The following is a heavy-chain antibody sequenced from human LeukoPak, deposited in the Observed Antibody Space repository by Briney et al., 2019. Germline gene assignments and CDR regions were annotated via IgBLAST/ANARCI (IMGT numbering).Heavy chain of an antibody. J-gene: IGHJ5*02. D-gene: IGHD3-3*01. Sequence: ASVKVSCKASGYTFTSYGISWVRQAPGQGLEWMGWISAYNGNTNYAQKLQGRVTMTTDTSTSTAYMELRSLRSDDTAVYYCARDGKWRLRFLMGFDPWGQGTLVTVSS. V-gene: IGHV1-18*01. CDR2: ISAYNGNT. CDR3: ARDGKWRLRFLMGFDP. CDR1: GYTFTSYG.